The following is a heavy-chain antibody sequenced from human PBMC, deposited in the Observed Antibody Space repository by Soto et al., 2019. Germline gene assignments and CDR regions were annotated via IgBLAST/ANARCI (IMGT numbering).Heavy chain of an antibody. J-gene: IGHJ4*02. V-gene: IGHV4-4*02. CDR2: IYHSGST. CDR1: AGLLSSSTW. Sequence: SQTLSLTCTVSAGLLSSSTWWSWVRLPPGKGLEWIGEIYHSGSTNYNPSLKSRVTISVDKSKNQFSLKLSSVTAADTAVYYCARGAFVGATDLPYYFDYWGQGTLVTVS. D-gene: IGHD1-26*01. CDR3: ARGAFVGATDLPYYFDY.